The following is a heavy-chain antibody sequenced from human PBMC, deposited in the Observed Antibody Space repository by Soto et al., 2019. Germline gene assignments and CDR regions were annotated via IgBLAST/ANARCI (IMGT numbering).Heavy chain of an antibody. CDR2: IKQDGSEK. Sequence: EVQLVESGGGLVQPGGSLRLSCAASGFTFSSYWMSWVRQAPGKGLEWVANIKQDGSEKYYVDSVKGRFTISRDNAKNAQYLQMNSLRAEDTAVYYCARVARGYMYYFDYWGQGTLVTVSS. V-gene: IGHV3-7*01. J-gene: IGHJ4*02. CDR3: ARVARGYMYYFDY. CDR1: GFTFSSYW. D-gene: IGHD5-12*01.